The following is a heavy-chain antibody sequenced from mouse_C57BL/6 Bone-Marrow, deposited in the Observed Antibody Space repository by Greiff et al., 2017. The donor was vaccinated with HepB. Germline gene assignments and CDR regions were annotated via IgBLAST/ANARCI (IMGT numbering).Heavy chain of an antibody. CDR2: FHPYNDDT. CDR3: AVYYYGSSSLFDY. Sequence: SGAELVKPGASVKMSCKASGYTFTTYPIEWMKQNHGKSLEWIGNFHPYNDDTKYNEKFKGKATLTVEKSSSTVYLELSRFTSDDSAVYYCAVYYYGSSSLFDYWGQGTTLTVSS. CDR1: GYTFTTYP. J-gene: IGHJ2*01. D-gene: IGHD1-1*01. V-gene: IGHV1-47*01.